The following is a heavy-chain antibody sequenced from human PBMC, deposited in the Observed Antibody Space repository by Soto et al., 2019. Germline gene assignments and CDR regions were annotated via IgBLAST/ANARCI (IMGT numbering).Heavy chain of an antibody. V-gene: IGHV3-21*01. CDR1: GFTFSSYS. J-gene: IGHJ4*02. Sequence: EVQLVESGGGLVKPGGSLRLSCAASGFTFSSYSMNWVRQAPGKGLEWVSSISSSSSYIYYADSVKGRFTISRDNAKNSLYLQMNSLRAEDTAVYYCARGEPARDSSGYYAYWGQGTLVTVSS. CDR3: ARGEPARDSSGYYAY. CDR2: ISSSSSYI. D-gene: IGHD3-22*01.